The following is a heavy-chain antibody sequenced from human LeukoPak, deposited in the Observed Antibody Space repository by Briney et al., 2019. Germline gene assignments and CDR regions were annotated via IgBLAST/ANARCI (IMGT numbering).Heavy chain of an antibody. CDR2: IYYSGST. V-gene: IGHV4-61*01. Sequence: SETLSLTCTVSGGSVSSGSYYWRWIRQPPGKGLEWIGYIYYSGSTNYNPSLKSRVTISVDTSKNQFSLKLSSVTAADTAVYYCARRGATRSPFDYWGQGTLVTVSS. J-gene: IGHJ4*02. CDR1: GGSVSSGSYY. D-gene: IGHD1-26*01. CDR3: ARRGATRSPFDY.